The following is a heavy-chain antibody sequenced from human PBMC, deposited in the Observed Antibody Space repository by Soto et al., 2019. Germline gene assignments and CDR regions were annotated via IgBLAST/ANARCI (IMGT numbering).Heavy chain of an antibody. CDR2: INHSGST. CDR1: GGSFSGYY. Sequence: SETLSLTCAVYGGSFSGYYWSWIRQPPGKGLEWIGEINHSGSTNYNPSLKSRVTISVDTSKNQFSLKLSSVTSADTAVYYCARDPIWFGELFHYYYGMDVWGQGTTVTVSS. CDR3: ARDPIWFGELFHYYYGMDV. D-gene: IGHD3-10*01. J-gene: IGHJ6*02. V-gene: IGHV4-34*01.